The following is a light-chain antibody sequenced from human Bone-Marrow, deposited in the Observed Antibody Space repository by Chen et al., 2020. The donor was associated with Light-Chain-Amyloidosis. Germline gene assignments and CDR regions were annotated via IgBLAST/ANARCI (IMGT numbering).Light chain of an antibody. CDR2: ADD. J-gene: IGLJ3*02. CDR1: SGSIATNY. Sequence: NFMLTQPHSASESPGKTVIISRTRSSGSIATNYVQWYQQRPGSSPTTVIYADDQRPSGVPDRFSGSSDRSSNSASLTISGLKTEDEADYYCQSYQGSSQGVFGGGTKLTVL. V-gene: IGLV6-57*01. CDR3: QSYQGSSQGV.